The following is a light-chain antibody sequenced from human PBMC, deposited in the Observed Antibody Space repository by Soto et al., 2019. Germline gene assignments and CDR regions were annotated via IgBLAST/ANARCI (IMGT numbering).Light chain of an antibody. Sequence: EIVMTQSPATLSLSPCERATLSGRASQTIDNTLAWYQRKPGQAPRLLIYDASTRATGVPARFSGSGSGTDFTLTISSLEPEDFAVYYCQQRSNWPWTFGQGTKVDIK. CDR1: QTIDNT. J-gene: IGKJ1*01. CDR2: DAS. V-gene: IGKV3-11*01. CDR3: QQRSNWPWT.